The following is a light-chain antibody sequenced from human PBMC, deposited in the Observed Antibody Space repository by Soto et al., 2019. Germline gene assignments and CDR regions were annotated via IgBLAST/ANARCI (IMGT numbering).Light chain of an antibody. V-gene: IGKV3-11*01. Sequence: EIVLTQSPATLSLSPGERATLSCRASQSVGNYLVWYQLKPGQAPMLLIYDASNRATDIPARFSGSGSGTDFNLTISSLEPEDFAVYYCQQRSSWPLTFGGGTKVEIK. CDR2: DAS. CDR3: QQRSSWPLT. CDR1: QSVGNY. J-gene: IGKJ4*01.